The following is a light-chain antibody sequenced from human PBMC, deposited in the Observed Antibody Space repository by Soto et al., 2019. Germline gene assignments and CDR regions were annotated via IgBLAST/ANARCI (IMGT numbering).Light chain of an antibody. Sequence: AIRMTQSPSSFSASTGDRVTITCRASQGISSYLAWYQQKPGKAPKLLSYAASTLKSGVPSRFSGSGSATDFTLTISCLQSEDFATYYCQQYYSYPYTFGQGTKLEIK. J-gene: IGKJ2*01. CDR1: QGISSY. CDR2: AAS. CDR3: QQYYSYPYT. V-gene: IGKV1-8*01.